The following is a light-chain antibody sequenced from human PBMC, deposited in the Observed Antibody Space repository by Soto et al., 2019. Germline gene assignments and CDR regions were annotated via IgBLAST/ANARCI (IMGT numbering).Light chain of an antibody. CDR1: QSISVW. Sequence: DIQMTQSPSTLSASVGDRVTITCRASQSISVWLAWYQQKLGKAPKLLIYKASSLESGVPSRFSGSGSGTEFTLTVSSLQPDDFATYYCQQYNSYSPTFGQGTKVEIK. CDR2: KAS. J-gene: IGKJ1*01. V-gene: IGKV1-5*03. CDR3: QQYNSYSPT.